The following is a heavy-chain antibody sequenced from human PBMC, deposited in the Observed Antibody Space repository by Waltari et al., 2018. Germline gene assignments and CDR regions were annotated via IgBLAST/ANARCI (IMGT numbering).Heavy chain of an antibody. Sequence: QVQLQQWGAGLLKPSETLSLTCAVYGGSFSGYYWSWIRQPPGKGLEWIGEINHSGSTNDNPSLKSRVTISVDTSKNQFSLKLSSVTAADTAVYYCARGWLIEGFLGIEQDSWGQGTLVTVSS. CDR3: ARGWLIEGFLGIEQDS. V-gene: IGHV4-34*01. D-gene: IGHD3-3*01. J-gene: IGHJ4*02. CDR2: INHSGST. CDR1: GGSFSGYY.